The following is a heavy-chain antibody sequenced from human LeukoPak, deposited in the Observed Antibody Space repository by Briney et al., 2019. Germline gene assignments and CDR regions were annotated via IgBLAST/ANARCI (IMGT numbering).Heavy chain of an antibody. D-gene: IGHD3-3*01. CDR2: IYHSGST. CDR3: AREGDFWSAPMAGWFDP. V-gene: IGHV4-59*12. J-gene: IGHJ5*02. Sequence: SETLSLTCTVSGGSISSYYWSWIRQPPGKGLEWIGYIYHSGSTYYNPSLKSRVTISVDRSKNQFSLKLSSVTAADTAVYYCAREGDFWSAPMAGWFDPWGQGTLVTVSS. CDR1: GGSISSYY.